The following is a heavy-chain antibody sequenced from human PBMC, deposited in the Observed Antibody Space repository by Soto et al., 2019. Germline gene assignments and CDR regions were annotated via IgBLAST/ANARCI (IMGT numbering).Heavy chain of an antibody. V-gene: IGHV3-20*01. CDR2: INWNGGST. J-gene: IGHJ5*02. CDR1: GFTFDDYG. D-gene: IGHD4-4*01. Sequence: PGGSLRLSCAASGFTFDDYGMSWVRQAPGKGLEWVSGINWNGGSTGYADSVKGRFTISRDNAKNSLYLQMNSLRAEDTALYHCARWRTTVTTYNWFDPWGQGTLVTVAS. CDR3: ARWRTTVTTYNWFDP.